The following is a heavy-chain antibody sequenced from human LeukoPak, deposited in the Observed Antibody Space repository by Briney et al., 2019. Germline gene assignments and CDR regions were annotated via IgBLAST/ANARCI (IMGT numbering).Heavy chain of an antibody. CDR3: ARLSSLANIAARGRTWLDP. J-gene: IGHJ5*02. Sequence: TSETLSLTCTVSGGSISSYYWSWIRQPPGKGLEWIGYIYYSGSTNYSPSLKSRVTISVDTSKNQFSLKLSSVTAADTAVYYCARLSSLANIAARGRTWLDPWGQGSLVTVSS. CDR2: IYYSGST. D-gene: IGHD6-6*01. CDR1: GGSISSYY. V-gene: IGHV4-59*01.